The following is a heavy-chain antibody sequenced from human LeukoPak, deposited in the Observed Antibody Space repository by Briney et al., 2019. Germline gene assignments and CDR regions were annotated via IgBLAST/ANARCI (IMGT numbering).Heavy chain of an antibody. J-gene: IGHJ6*02. CDR2: IYYSGST. CDR1: GGSISSSSYY. Sequence: SETLSLTCTVSGGSISSSSYYWGWIRQPPGKGLEWIGSIYYSGSTYYNPSLKSRVTKSVDTSKNQFSLKLSSVTAADTAVYYCARDYYGSGSYYYYYYYGMDVWGQGTTVTVSS. CDR3: ARDYYGSGSYYYYYYYGMDV. D-gene: IGHD3-10*01. V-gene: IGHV4-39*01.